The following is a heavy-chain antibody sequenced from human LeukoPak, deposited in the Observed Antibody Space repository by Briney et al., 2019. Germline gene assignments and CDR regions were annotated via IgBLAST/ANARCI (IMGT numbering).Heavy chain of an antibody. D-gene: IGHD1-1*01. V-gene: IGHV4-59*08. J-gene: IGHJ6*02. Sequence: PSETLSLTCTVSGGSISSYYWSWIRQPPGKGLEWIGYIYYSGSTNYNPSLKSRVTISVDTSKNQFSLKLSSVTAADTAVYYCARRTTGTDYYYYGMDVWGQGTTVTASS. CDR1: GGSISSYY. CDR2: IYYSGST. CDR3: ARRTTGTDYYYYGMDV.